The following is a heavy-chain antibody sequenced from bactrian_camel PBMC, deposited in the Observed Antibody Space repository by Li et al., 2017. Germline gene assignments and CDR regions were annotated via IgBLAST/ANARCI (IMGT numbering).Heavy chain of an antibody. CDR3: AADRALDDDCYVGSLYTDFAY. J-gene: IGHJ6*01. CDR1: GFTFSVSA. Sequence: DVQLVESGGGLVQPGSSLTLRCATSGFTFSVSALSWVRQAQGKGLEWVSTINSPGSTTYSADSVKGRFTISRDNAKSTLYLQMNNLKPEDTTMYYCAADRALDDDCYVGSLYTDFAYWGQGTQVTVS. CDR2: INSPGSTT. V-gene: IGHV3S40*01. D-gene: IGHD3*01.